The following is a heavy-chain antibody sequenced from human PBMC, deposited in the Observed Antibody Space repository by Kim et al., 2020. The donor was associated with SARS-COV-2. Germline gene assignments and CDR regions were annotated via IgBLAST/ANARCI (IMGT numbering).Heavy chain of an antibody. CDR3: ASQRGYSYGVLGY. D-gene: IGHD5-18*01. Sequence: SVKVSCKASGGTFSSYAISWVRQAPGQGLEWMGGIIPIFGTANYAQKFQGRVTITADESTSTAYMELSSLRSEDTAVYYCASQRGYSYGVLGYWGQGTLVTVSS. CDR2: IIPIFGTA. J-gene: IGHJ4*02. CDR1: GGTFSSYA. V-gene: IGHV1-69*13.